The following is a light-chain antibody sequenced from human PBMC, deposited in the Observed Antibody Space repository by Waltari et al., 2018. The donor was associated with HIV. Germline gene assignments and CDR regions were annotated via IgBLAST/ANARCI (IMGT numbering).Light chain of an antibody. Sequence: QSALTPPRPVSGSPGQSLTISFTRLSSHLGRYNYVSWYQQAPRKAPKLILFDVNKRPSGVPARFSGSKSGNTASLTISGLQAEDEADYYCCSNAGSHVVFGGGTKVTVL. J-gene: IGLJ2*01. CDR2: DVN. CDR3: CSNAGSHVV. V-gene: IGLV2-11*01. CDR1: SSHLGRYNY.